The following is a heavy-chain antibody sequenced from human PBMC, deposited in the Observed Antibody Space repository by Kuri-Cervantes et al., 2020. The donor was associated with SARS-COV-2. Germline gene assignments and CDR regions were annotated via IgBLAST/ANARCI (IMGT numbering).Heavy chain of an antibody. D-gene: IGHD7-27*01. J-gene: IGHJ4*02. V-gene: IGHV1-3*01. CDR3: ASYPTRNWGLDY. Sequence: ASVKVSCKASGYTFTSYAMHWVRQAPGQRLEWMGWINAGNGNTKYSQKFQGRVTVTRDTSASTAYMELRSLRSDDTAVYYCASYPTRNWGLDYWGQGTLVTVSS. CDR1: GYTFTSYA. CDR2: INAGNGNT.